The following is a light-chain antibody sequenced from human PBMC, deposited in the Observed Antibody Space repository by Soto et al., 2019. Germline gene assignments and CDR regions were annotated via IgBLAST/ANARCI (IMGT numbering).Light chain of an antibody. Sequence: EIVMTQSPATLSVSPGERATLSCRASQSVSSNLAWYQQKPGQAPRLLIYGATTRATGIAAWFSGSGSGTEFTLTISSLQCEDFAVYYCQQYNNWPRTFGQGTKVEI. CDR3: QQYNNWPRT. V-gene: IGKV3-15*01. CDR2: GAT. CDR1: QSVSSN. J-gene: IGKJ1*01.